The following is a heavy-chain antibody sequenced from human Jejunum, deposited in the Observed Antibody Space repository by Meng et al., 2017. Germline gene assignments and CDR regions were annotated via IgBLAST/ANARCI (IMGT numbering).Heavy chain of an antibody. Sequence: QVQLVESGGGVVQPGRSLRLSCAASGFTFSSYAMHWVRQAPGKGLEWVAVLSYDGSQKYYADSVKGRFTISRDNYRNTLYLQMNSLRTEDTALYYCAKVAYRTSEDYWGQGTLVTVSS. D-gene: IGHD6-6*01. CDR1: GFTFSSYA. CDR2: LSYDGSQK. V-gene: IGHV3-30-3*01. J-gene: IGHJ4*02. CDR3: AKVAYRTSEDY.